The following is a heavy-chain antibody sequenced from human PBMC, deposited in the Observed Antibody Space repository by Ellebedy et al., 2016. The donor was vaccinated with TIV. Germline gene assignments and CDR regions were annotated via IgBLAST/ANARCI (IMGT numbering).Heavy chain of an antibody. D-gene: IGHD1-26*01. Sequence: PRGSLRLSCAGSGFTFSNYAVTWVRQAPGKGLEWVSGISAAGGGIYYADSVKGRFTLSRDNSKNTLYLQMNSLRAEDTAVYYCAKTVGATGYWGQGTLVTVSS. CDR3: AKTVGATGY. J-gene: IGHJ4*02. CDR2: ISAAGGGI. CDR1: GFTFSNYA. V-gene: IGHV3-23*01.